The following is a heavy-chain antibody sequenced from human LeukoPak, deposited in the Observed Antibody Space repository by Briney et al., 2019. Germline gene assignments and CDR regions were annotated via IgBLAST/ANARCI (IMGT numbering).Heavy chain of an antibody. CDR2: IKSKTDGGTT. V-gene: IGHV3-15*01. CDR3: TTGYSSSPRYY. CDR1: GFTFSNAW. Sequence: GGSLRLSCAASGFTFSNAWMSWVRQAPGKGLEWVGRIKSKTDGGTTDYAAPVKGGFTISRDDSKNTLYLQMNSLKTEDTAVYYCTTGYSSSPRYYWGQGTLVTVSS. D-gene: IGHD6-13*01. J-gene: IGHJ4*02.